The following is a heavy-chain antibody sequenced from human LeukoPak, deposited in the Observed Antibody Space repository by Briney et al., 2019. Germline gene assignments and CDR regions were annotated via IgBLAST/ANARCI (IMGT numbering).Heavy chain of an antibody. CDR2: ISSSSSYI. D-gene: IGHD5-18*01. Sequence: PGGSLRLSCAASGFTFSSYSMNWVRRAPGKGLEWVSSISSSSSYIYYADSVKGRFTISRDNAKNSLYLQMNSLRAEDTAVYYCARDLEAVDTAMQEDYWGQGTLVTVSS. V-gene: IGHV3-21*01. J-gene: IGHJ4*02. CDR3: ARDLEAVDTAMQEDY. CDR1: GFTFSSYS.